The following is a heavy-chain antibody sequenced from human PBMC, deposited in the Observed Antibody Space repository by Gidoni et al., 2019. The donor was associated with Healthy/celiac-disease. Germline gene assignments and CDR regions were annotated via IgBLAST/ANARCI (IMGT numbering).Heavy chain of an antibody. V-gene: IGHV4-34*01. J-gene: IGHJ4*02. D-gene: IGHD3-10*01. CDR1: GGSFSGYY. CDR2: INHSGST. CDR3: ARVRVAMVRGGYFDY. Sequence: QVQLQQWGAGLLKPSETLSLTCAVYGGSFSGYYWSWIRQPPGKGLEWIGEINHSGSTNYNPSLKSRVTISVDTSKNQFSLKLSSVTAADTAVYYCARVRVAMVRGGYFDYWGQGTLVTVSS.